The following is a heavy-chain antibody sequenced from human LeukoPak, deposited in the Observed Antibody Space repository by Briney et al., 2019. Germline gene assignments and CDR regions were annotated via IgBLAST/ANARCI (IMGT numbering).Heavy chain of an antibody. CDR2: ISSGGSYI. Sequence: PGGSLRLSCAASGFTFSSYWMSWVRQAPGKGLEWVSSISSGGSYIYYADSVKGRFTISRDNAKNSLYLQMNSLRAEDTAVYYCARCLGFGELSSWGQGTLVTVSS. D-gene: IGHD3-10*01. V-gene: IGHV3-21*01. CDR3: ARCLGFGELSS. CDR1: GFTFSSYW. J-gene: IGHJ4*02.